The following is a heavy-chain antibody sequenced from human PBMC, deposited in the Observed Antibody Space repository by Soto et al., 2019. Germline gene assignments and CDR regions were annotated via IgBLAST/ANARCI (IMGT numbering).Heavy chain of an antibody. D-gene: IGHD2-15*01. V-gene: IGHV3-30-3*01. Sequence: QVHLVESGGGVVQPGRSLRLSCAASGFTFRIYAMHWVRQAPGKGLECVAVISYDGSNKFYRDSVKGRFTISRDNSKNTLYLQINSLRYEDTAVYYCARGDREDIAVVVGARPGEYGVDVWGQGTTVTDSS. CDR3: ARGDREDIAVVVGARPGEYGVDV. J-gene: IGHJ6*02. CDR1: GFTFRIYA. CDR2: ISYDGSNK.